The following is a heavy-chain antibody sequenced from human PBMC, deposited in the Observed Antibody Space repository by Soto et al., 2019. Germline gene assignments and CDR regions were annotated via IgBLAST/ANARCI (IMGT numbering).Heavy chain of an antibody. J-gene: IGHJ4*02. CDR1: GSSISSYD. CDR3: AGSTRYSSSWYKSYFDY. CDR2: IYYSGST. Sequence: PSATLSLTCPLRGSSISSYDCSWIRQPPGKGMEWIGYIYYSGSTNYNPSLKSRVTIAVDTSKNQFSLKLSSVTAADTGVYYCAGSTRYSSSWYKSYFDYWGQGTLVTVSS. V-gene: IGHV4-59*01. D-gene: IGHD6-13*01.